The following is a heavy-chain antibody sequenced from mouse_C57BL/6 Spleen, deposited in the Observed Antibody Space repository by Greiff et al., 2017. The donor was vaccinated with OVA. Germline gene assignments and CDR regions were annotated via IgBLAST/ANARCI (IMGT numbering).Heavy chain of an antibody. D-gene: IGHD1-1*01. V-gene: IGHV1-82*01. Sequence: VQLQQSGPELVKPGASVKISCKASGYAFSSSWMNWVKQRPGKGLEWIGRIYPGDGDTNYNGKFKGKATLTADKSSSTAYMQLSSLTSEDSAVYVCARPYGSVDYAMDYWGQGTSVTVSA. CDR1: GYAFSSSW. CDR2: IYPGDGDT. CDR3: ARPYGSVDYAMDY. J-gene: IGHJ4*01.